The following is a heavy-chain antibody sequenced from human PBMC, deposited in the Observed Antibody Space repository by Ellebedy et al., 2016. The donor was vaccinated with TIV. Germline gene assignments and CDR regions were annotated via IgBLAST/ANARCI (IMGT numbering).Heavy chain of an antibody. CDR3: AKLVGYDIWYFDR. CDR1: GFTFSTYA. CDR2: ISDRGGST. D-gene: IGHD5-12*01. Sequence: GESLKTSXAASGFTFSTYAMSWVRQAPGKGLDWVSVISDRGGSTYYADSVKGRFTNSRDNSENTLYLQMNSLRAEDTALYYCAKLVGYDIWYFDRWGRGTLVTVSS. J-gene: IGHJ2*01. V-gene: IGHV3-23*01.